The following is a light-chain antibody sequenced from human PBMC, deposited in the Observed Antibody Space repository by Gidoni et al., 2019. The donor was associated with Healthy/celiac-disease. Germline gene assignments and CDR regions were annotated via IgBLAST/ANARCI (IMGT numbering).Light chain of an antibody. Sequence: DIQMTQSPSTLSASVGDRVTITCRASQSISSWLAWYQQKPGKAPKLLIYDASSLESGVPSRFSGSGSGTEFTLTISSLQPEYFATYYCQQYNSYPYTFGQGTKLEIK. J-gene: IGKJ2*01. V-gene: IGKV1-5*01. CDR2: DAS. CDR1: QSISSW. CDR3: QQYNSYPYT.